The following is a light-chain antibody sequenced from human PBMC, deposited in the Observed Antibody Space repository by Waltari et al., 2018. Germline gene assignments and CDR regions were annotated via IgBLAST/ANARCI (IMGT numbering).Light chain of an antibody. Sequence: DILMTQSQLPPPVTPGEAASISCAPIQSLLFNNVYNYLDWYLQTPGQFPQLLIYLGSNRASGVPDRFSGSGSGTDFTLKITRVEAEYVGVYYCMQALQSPPTFGGGTKVDIK. V-gene: IGKV2-28*01. CDR1: QSLLFNNVYNY. CDR2: LGS. J-gene: IGKJ4*01. CDR3: MQALQSPPT.